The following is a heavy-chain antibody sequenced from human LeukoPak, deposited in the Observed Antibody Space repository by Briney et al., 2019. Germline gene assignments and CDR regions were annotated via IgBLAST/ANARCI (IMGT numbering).Heavy chain of an antibody. CDR3: ARGGGQDSSSYSFDY. V-gene: IGHV1-8*03. Sequence: ASVKVPCTASGYTLSTYDINWVRQAPGQGLEWMGWMNPNSGNTGYAQKFQGRVTITRNTSISTAYMELSSLRSEDTAVYYCARGGGQDSSSYSFDYWGQGTLVTVSS. D-gene: IGHD6-6*01. J-gene: IGHJ4*02. CDR1: GYTLSTYD. CDR2: MNPNSGNT.